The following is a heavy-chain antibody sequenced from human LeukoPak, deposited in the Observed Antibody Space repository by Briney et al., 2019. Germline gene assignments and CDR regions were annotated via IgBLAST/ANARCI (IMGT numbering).Heavy chain of an antibody. CDR3: ARPRYSGYDSAYYFDY. CDR1: GGSISSSSYY. CDR2: IYYSGST. Sequence: PSETLSLTCTVSGGSISSSSYYWGWIRQPPGTGLEWIGSIYYSGSTYYNPSLKSRVTISVDTSKNQFSLKLSSVTAADTAVYYCARPRYSGYDSAYYFDYWGQGTLVTVSS. D-gene: IGHD5-12*01. V-gene: IGHV4-39*07. J-gene: IGHJ4*02.